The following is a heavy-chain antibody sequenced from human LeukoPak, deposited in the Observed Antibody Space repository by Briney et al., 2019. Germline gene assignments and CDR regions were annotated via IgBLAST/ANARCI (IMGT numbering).Heavy chain of an antibody. CDR3: ARDRSYGSDKNGPNKV. CDR2: IWNDGSHP. CDR1: GFTFSDYG. Sequence: GGSLRLSCAASGFTFSDYGIHWVRQAPGKGLEWTASIWNDGSHPYYADSVTGRITISRDNSKNTVYLLMNILRDEDTAVYYCARDRSYGSDKNGPNKVWGQGTTVIVSS. D-gene: IGHD3-10*01. V-gene: IGHV3-33*01. J-gene: IGHJ6*02.